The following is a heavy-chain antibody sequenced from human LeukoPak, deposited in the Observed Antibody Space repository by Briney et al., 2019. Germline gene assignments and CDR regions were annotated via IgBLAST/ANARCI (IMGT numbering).Heavy chain of an antibody. Sequence: PGGSLRLSCAASGFTFSSYAMSWVRQAPGKGLEWVSAISGSGGSTYYADSVKGRFTISRDNSKNTLYLQINSLRAEDTAVYYCAKDTPGYSSGWYDAFDIWGQGTMVTVSS. J-gene: IGHJ3*02. CDR1: GFTFSSYA. CDR3: AKDTPGYSSGWYDAFDI. CDR2: ISGSGGST. D-gene: IGHD6-19*01. V-gene: IGHV3-23*01.